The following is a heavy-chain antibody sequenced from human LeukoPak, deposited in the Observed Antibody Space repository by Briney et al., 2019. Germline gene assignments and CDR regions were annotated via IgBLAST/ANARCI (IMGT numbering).Heavy chain of an antibody. CDR3: ARHPDLFDFWSGYVDH. CDR2: IYYSGRT. V-gene: IGHV4-39*01. D-gene: IGHD3-3*01. J-gene: IGHJ4*02. CDR1: RGSISGSNYW. Sequence: PSETLSLTCTVSRGSISGSNYWWGWIRQPPGKGLEWIGSIYYSGRTYYNPSLKSRLTTSVDTSKKQFSLNLSSVTAADTAVYYCARHPDLFDFWSGYVDHWGQGTLVTVSS.